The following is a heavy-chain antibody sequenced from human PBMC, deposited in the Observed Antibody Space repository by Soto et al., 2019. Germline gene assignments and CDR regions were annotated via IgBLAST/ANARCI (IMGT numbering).Heavy chain of an antibody. CDR2: IIPIFGTV. CDR1: GGTFSSYA. CDR3: ARAFESSPSPTHYYGMDV. J-gene: IGHJ6*02. V-gene: IGHV1-69*13. Sequence: GASVKVSCKASGGTFSSYAISWVRQAPGQGLEWMGGIIPIFGTVNYAQKFQVRVTITADESTTTAYMEMSSLRSEDTAVYYCARAFESSPSPTHYYGMDVWGQGTTVTVSS.